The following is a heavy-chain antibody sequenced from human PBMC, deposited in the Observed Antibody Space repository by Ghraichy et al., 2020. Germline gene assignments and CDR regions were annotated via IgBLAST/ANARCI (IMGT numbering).Heavy chain of an antibody. CDR1: GFTFGDYA. V-gene: IGHV3-49*04. J-gene: IGHJ4*02. CDR3: TRGEEGGSGEVFDY. D-gene: IGHD3-10*01. Sequence: GGSLRLSCTASGFTFGDYAMSWVRQAPGKGLEWVGFIRSKAYGGTTEYAASVKGRFTISRDDSKSIAYLQMNSLKTEDTAVYYCTRGEEGGSGEVFDYWGQGTLVTVSS. CDR2: IRSKAYGGTT.